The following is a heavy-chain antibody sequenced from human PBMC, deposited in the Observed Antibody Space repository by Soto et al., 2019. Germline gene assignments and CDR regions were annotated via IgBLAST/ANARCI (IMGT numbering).Heavy chain of an antibody. CDR2: INPGGGT. CDR3: ARVYCSGGSCYGIDY. CDR1: GYTFTSYY. J-gene: IGHJ4*02. V-gene: IGHV1-46*01. Sequence: QVQLVQSGAEVKKPGASVKVSCKASGYTFTSYYVHWVRQAPGQGLEWMGIINPGGGTSYAQKFQGRVTMXXDXSXXTVYMELSSLRSEDTAVYYCARVYCSGGSCYGIDYWGQGTLVTVSS. D-gene: IGHD2-15*01.